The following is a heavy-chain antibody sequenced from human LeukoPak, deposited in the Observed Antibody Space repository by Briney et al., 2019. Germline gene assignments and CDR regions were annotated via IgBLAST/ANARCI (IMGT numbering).Heavy chain of an antibody. CDR2: ISSSSSYI. CDR3: ARDIVGGYSSGWPWGIDY. D-gene: IGHD6-19*01. CDR1: GFTFSSYS. Sequence: SGGSLRLSCAASGFTFSSYSMNWVRQAPGKGLEWVSSISSSSSYIYYADSVKGRFTISRDNSKNTLYLQMNSLRAEDTAVYYCARDIVGGYSSGWPWGIDYWGQGTLVTVSS. J-gene: IGHJ4*02. V-gene: IGHV3-21*01.